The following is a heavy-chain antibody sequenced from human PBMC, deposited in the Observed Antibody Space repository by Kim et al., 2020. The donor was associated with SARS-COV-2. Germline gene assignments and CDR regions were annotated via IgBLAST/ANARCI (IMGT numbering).Heavy chain of an antibody. CDR2: IRSKANSYAT. D-gene: IGHD3-3*01. V-gene: IGHV3-73*01. CDR1: GFTFSGSA. J-gene: IGHJ4*02. Sequence: GGPLRLSCAASGFTFSGSAMHWVRQASGKGLEWVGRIRSKANSYATAYAASVKGRFTISRDDSKNTAYLQMNSLKTEDTAVYYCTREEYYGFWSGSWGQGTLVTVSS. CDR3: TREEYYGFWSGS.